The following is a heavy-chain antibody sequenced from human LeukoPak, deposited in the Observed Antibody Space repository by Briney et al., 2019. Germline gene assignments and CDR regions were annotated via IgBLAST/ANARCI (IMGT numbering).Heavy chain of an antibody. J-gene: IGHJ4*02. Sequence: GGSLRLSCAASGFTFSSYAVSWVRQARGKGLEWVSAISGSGGSTYYADSVKGRFTISRDNAKNSLYLQMNSLRAEDTALYYCAKDGQWLGLFDYWGQGTLVTVSS. CDR1: GFTFSSYA. CDR3: AKDGQWLGLFDY. CDR2: ISGSGGST. D-gene: IGHD6-19*01. V-gene: IGHV3-23*01.